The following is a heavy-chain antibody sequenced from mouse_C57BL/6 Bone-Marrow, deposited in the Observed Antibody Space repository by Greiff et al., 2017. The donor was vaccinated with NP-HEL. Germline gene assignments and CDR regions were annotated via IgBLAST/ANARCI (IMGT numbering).Heavy chain of an antibody. J-gene: IGHJ4*01. D-gene: IGHD2-5*01. CDR1: GYAFSSSW. V-gene: IGHV1-82*01. Sequence: VQLQQSGPELVKPGASVKISCKASGYAFSSSWMNWVKQRPGKGLEWIGRIYPGDGDTNYNGKFKGKATLTADKSSSTAYMQLSSLTSEDSAVYFCARGYYSNYGMDYWGQGTSVTVSS. CDR2: IYPGDGDT. CDR3: ARGYYSNYGMDY.